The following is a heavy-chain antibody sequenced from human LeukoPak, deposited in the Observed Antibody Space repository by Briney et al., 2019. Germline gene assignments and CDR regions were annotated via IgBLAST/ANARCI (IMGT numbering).Heavy chain of an antibody. CDR3: ARHVRSSRAGYFDY. Sequence: PSETLSLTCAVSGYSISSGYYWGWIRQPPGKGLEWIGSIYHSGSTYYNPSLKSRVTISVDTSKNQFSLKLSSVTAADTAVYYCARHVRSSRAGYFDYWGQGTLVTVSS. CDR1: GYSISSGYY. V-gene: IGHV4-38-2*01. D-gene: IGHD1-26*01. CDR2: IYHSGST. J-gene: IGHJ4*02.